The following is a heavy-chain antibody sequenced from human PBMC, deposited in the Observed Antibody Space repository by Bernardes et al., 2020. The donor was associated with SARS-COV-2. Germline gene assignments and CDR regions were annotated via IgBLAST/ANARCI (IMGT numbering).Heavy chain of an antibody. J-gene: IGHJ5*02. V-gene: IGHV1-18*01. CDR2: ISAYNGNT. CDR3: ARVSYSSGWYGDNWFDP. Sequence: ASVKVSCKASGYTFTSYGISWVRQAPGQGLEWMGWISAYNGNTNYAQKLQGRVTMTTDTSTSTAYMELRSLRSDDTAVYYCARVSYSSGWYGDNWFDPWGQGTLVTVSS. D-gene: IGHD6-19*01. CDR1: GYTFTSYG.